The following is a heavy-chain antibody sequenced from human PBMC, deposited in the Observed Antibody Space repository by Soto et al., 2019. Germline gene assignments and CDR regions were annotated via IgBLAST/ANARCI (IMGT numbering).Heavy chain of an antibody. CDR3: AEGGEFFVGLCVGVDL. Sequence: QVQLQESGPGLVKPSQTLSLTCTVSGGSISSGRNFWSWIRQHPGKGLEWIGYIYSGGSTSYNPSHSRVSIIAVSTSNNTSTQMLSLMPAATTAVYCAAEGGEFFVGLCVGVDLVGQGTTVTVSS. CDR1: GGSISSGRNF. J-gene: IGHJ6*02. CDR2: IYSGGST. D-gene: IGHD3-10*01. V-gene: IGHV4-31*01.